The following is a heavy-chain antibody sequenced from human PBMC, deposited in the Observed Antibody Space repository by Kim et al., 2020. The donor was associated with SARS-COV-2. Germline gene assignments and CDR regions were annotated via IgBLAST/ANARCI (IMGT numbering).Heavy chain of an antibody. CDR3: TTEVGATRDMGFDY. Sequence: GGSLRLSCAASGFTFSNAWMSWVRQAPGKGLEWVGRIKSKTDGGTTDYAAPVKGRFTISRDDSKNTRYLQMNSLKTEDTAVYYCTTEVGATRDMGFDYWGQGTLVTVSS. CDR2: IKSKTDGGTT. V-gene: IGHV3-15*01. J-gene: IGHJ4*02. D-gene: IGHD1-26*01. CDR1: GFTFSNAW.